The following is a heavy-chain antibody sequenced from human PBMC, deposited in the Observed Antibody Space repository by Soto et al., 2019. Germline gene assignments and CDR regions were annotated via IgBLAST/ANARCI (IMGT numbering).Heavy chain of an antibody. V-gene: IGHV3-48*01. CDR2: ISSSSSTI. D-gene: IGHD6-19*01. Sequence: GGSLRLSCAASGFTFSSYSMNWVRQAPGKGLEWVSYISSSSSTIYYADSVKGRFTISRDNAKNSLYLQMNSLRAEDTAVYYCARDYSQWRSHYFDYWGQGTLVTVSS. CDR1: GFTFSSYS. CDR3: ARDYSQWRSHYFDY. J-gene: IGHJ4*02.